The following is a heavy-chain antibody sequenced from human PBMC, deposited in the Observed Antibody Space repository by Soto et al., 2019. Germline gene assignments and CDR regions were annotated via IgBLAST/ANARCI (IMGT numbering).Heavy chain of an antibody. CDR1: GFTFSDYY. D-gene: IGHD2-8*01. V-gene: IGHV3-11*01. Sequence: LRLSCAASGFTFSDYYMSWIRQAPGKGLEWVSYISSSGSTIYYADSVKGRFTISRDNAKNSLYLQMNSLRAEDTAVYYCAKIRRYAMYYFDYWGQGALVTV. J-gene: IGHJ4*02. CDR3: AKIRRYAMYYFDY. CDR2: ISSSGSTI.